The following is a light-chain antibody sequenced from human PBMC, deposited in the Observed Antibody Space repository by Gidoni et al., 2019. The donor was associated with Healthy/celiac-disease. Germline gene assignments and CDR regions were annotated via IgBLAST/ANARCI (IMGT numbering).Light chain of an antibody. CDR1: QSINSW. J-gene: IGKJ4*01. V-gene: IGKV1-5*03. CDR2: KTS. CDR3: QHSHSYPVT. Sequence: DIQMTKSPSTMSASVGDRVTITCRASQSINSWLAWYQQKPGKAPKLLIYKTSSLESGVPSRFIGSGSAAEFTLTISSLQPDDFATYYCQHSHSYPVTFGGGTKVEIK.